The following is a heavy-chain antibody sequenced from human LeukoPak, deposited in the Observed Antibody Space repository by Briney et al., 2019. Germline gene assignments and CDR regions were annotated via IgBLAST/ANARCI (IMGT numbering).Heavy chain of an antibody. V-gene: IGHV3-74*01. CDR3: ARFQYCGGDCPGFDY. CDR1: GFTFSSYW. CDR2: INSDGSST. J-gene: IGHJ4*02. D-gene: IGHD2-21*02. Sequence: QTGGSLRLSCAASGFTFSSYWMHWVRQAPGKGLVWVSRINSDGSSTSYADSVKGRFTISRDNAKNTLYLQMNSLRAEDTALYYCARFQYCGGDCPGFDYWGQGTLVTVSS.